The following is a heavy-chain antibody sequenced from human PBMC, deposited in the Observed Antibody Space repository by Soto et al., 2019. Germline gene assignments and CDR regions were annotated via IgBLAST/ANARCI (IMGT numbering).Heavy chain of an antibody. Sequence: QVQLQQWGAGLLKPSETLSPSCAVYGGSFSDHYWGWIRQPPGGGLEWIGEINHSGSANHNPSLKSRITTSVDTSKNQFSLRLTSVTAADTAVYYCARGRGGYTYGGLDYWGQGIVVTVSS. J-gene: IGHJ4*02. CDR1: GGSFSDHY. CDR2: INHSGSA. V-gene: IGHV4-34*01. CDR3: ARGRGGYTYGGLDY. D-gene: IGHD5-18*01.